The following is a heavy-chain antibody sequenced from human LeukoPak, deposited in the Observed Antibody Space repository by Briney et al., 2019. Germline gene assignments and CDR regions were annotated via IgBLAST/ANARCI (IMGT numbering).Heavy chain of an antibody. D-gene: IGHD1-26*01. V-gene: IGHV3-7*01. J-gene: IGHJ4*02. Sequence: GGSLRLSCAASGFTFSNYWMTWVRQAPGKGLEWVANIKQDASEKYYVDSVKGRFTISRDNAKNSLYLQVNSLRVEDTAVYYCVSDTGGSGSYPDYWGQGTLVTVSS. CDR3: VSDTGGSGSYPDY. CDR2: IKQDASEK. CDR1: GFTFSNYW.